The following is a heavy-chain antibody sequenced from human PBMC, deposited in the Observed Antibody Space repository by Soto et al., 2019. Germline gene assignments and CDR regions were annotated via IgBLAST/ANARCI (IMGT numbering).Heavy chain of an antibody. Sequence: QVQVVQSGAEVKKPGASVKVSCKASGYTFTTYYIHWVRQAPGQGLEWMGVINPSGGSINYAQKVQGRVTMTRDTPASTVYMELSSLRSEDTAVYYCARDRGSGGSYYIYFYGMDVWGQGTTVTVSS. J-gene: IGHJ6*02. CDR1: GYTFTTYY. V-gene: IGHV1-46*01. CDR2: INPSGGSI. CDR3: ARDRGSGGSYYIYFYGMDV. D-gene: IGHD1-26*01.